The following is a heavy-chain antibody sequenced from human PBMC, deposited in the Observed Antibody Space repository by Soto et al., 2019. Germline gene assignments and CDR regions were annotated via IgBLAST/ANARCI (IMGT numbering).Heavy chain of an antibody. V-gene: IGHV1-18*01. CDR2: ISAYNGNT. J-gene: IGHJ3*02. Sequence: QVQLVQSGAEMGQPGASVKVSCKASGYTFTNYGITWVRQAPGQGLEWMGWISAYNGNTNYEQKFQDRVTMTTATNTSTAYMEVRSLRYDDAAVYYCAIDTAVGSDALDIWGQGTMVTVSS. CDR1: GYTFTNYG. D-gene: IGHD2-21*01. CDR3: AIDTAVGSDALDI.